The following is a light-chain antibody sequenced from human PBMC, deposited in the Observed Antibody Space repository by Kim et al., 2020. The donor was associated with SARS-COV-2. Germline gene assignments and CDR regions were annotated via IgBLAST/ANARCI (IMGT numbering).Light chain of an antibody. CDR2: DAS. CDR3: QLYIGLPPTWT. J-gene: IGKJ1*01. V-gene: IGKV3-20*01. Sequence: GERATLSCRASQSVSSNFIAWYQQKPGQAPRLLIQDASSRATGIPDRFSGRGSGTDFTLTISRLEPEDFAVYYCQLYIGLPPTWTFGQGTKVDIK. CDR1: QSVSSNF.